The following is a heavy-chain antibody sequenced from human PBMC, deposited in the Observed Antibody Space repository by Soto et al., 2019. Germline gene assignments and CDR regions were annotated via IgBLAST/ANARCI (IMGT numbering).Heavy chain of an antibody. CDR3: ASRMGSGKYYFGD. J-gene: IGHJ4*02. CDR1: GGSFTGYY. Sequence: QVQLQQWGAGLLNPSETLSLTCAVFGGSFTGYYWSWIRQSPGKGLEWIGEINGSGSTNYNPSLKSRVTMSIDTSRNQFSLKLSSVTAADTAVFFCASRMGSGKYYFGDWGPGTLVAVSS. D-gene: IGHD3-10*01. CDR2: INGSGST. V-gene: IGHV4-34*01.